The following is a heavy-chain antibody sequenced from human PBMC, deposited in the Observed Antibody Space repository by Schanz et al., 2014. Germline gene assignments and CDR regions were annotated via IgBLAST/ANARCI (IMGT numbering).Heavy chain of an antibody. J-gene: IGHJ4*02. CDR1: GYIFINSG. CDR3: ARDAADFYDILTEEDY. Sequence: QIQLVQSGPEVKKPGATVKVSCKASGYIFINSGISWVRQAPGQGLEWMGWISVYTGNTKYGQKVQGRVTMTTDTSTSTAYMELSSLRSEDTAVYYCARDAADFYDILTEEDYWGQGTLVTVSS. V-gene: IGHV1-18*01. D-gene: IGHD3-9*01. CDR2: ISVYTGNT.